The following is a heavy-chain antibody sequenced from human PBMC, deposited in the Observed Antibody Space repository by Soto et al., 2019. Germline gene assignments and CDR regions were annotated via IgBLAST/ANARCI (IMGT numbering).Heavy chain of an antibody. J-gene: IGHJ5*02. CDR2: INSDGSST. Sequence: RGSLRASCAASVFTFSSFWMHWVRQAPGKGLVWVSRINSDGSSTSYADSVKGRFTISRDTAKNTLYLQMNSLRAEDTAVYYCARVVSTGWIRWFDPWGQGTLVTVSS. CDR1: VFTFSSFW. CDR3: ARVVSTGWIRWFDP. V-gene: IGHV3-74*01. D-gene: IGHD6-19*01.